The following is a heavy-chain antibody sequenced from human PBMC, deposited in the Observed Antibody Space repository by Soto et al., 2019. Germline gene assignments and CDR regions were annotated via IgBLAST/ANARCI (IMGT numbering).Heavy chain of an antibody. CDR1: GGSFSGYY. V-gene: IGHV4-34*01. Sequence: QVQLQQWGAGLLKPSETLSLTCAVYGGSFSGYYWSWIRQPPGKGLEWIGEINHSGSTNYNPSLKSRVTKSVDTSKNQFSLKLSSVAAADTAVYYCARCGIVVVPARGWFDPWGQGTLVTVSS. J-gene: IGHJ5*02. CDR2: INHSGST. D-gene: IGHD2-2*01. CDR3: ARCGIVVVPARGWFDP.